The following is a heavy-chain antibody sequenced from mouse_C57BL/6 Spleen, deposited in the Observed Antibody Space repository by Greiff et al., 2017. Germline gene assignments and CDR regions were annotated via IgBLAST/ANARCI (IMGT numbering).Heavy chain of an antibody. CDR2: ISSGSSTI. J-gene: IGHJ4*01. V-gene: IGHV5-17*01. Sequence: EVKLMESGGGLVKPGGSLKLSCAASGFTFSDYGMHWVRQAPEKGLEWVAYISSGSSTIYYADTVKGRFPISRDNAKNTLFLQMTRLRSEDTAMYYCARPGSMDYWGQGTSVTVSS. CDR3: ARPGSMDY. CDR1: GFTFSDYG.